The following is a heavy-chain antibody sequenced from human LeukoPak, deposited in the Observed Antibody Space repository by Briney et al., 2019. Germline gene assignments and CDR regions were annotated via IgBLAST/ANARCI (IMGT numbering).Heavy chain of an antibody. J-gene: IGHJ4*02. D-gene: IGHD5-18*01. CDR2: IRYDGSNK. CDR1: GFTLSSYG. V-gene: IGHV3-30*02. Sequence: GGSLRLSCAAPGFTLSSYGMHWVRQAPGKGLEWVAFIRYDGSNKYYADSVKGRFTISRDNSKNTLYLQMNSLRAEDTAVYYCAKDDSGYSYGYAGPGDYWGQGTLVTVSS. CDR3: AKDDSGYSYGYAGPGDY.